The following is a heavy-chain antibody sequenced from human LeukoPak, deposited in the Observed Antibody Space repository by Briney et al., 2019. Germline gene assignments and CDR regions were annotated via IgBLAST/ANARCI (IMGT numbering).Heavy chain of an antibody. J-gene: IGHJ4*02. Sequence: SETLSLTCTVSGGSISSYYWSWIRQPPGKELEWIGYLYYSGSTNYNPSFKSRVTMSVDTSKNQFSLKLNSMTAANTAVYFCARGRYNDYGFDYWGQGTLVTVSS. CDR3: ARGRYNDYGFDY. D-gene: IGHD4-17*01. CDR1: GGSISSYY. CDR2: LYYSGST. V-gene: IGHV4-59*01.